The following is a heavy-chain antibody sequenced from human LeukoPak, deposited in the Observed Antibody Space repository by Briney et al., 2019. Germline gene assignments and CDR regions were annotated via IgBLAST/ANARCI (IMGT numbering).Heavy chain of an antibody. Sequence: GASVKVSCKASGYTFTGYYMHWVRQAPGQGLEWMGWINPNSGGTNYAQKFQGRVTMTRDTPISTAYMELRSLRSDDTAVYYCARVRDHYFDYWGQGTLVTVSS. V-gene: IGHV1-2*02. CDR3: ARVRDHYFDY. CDR1: GYTFTGYY. J-gene: IGHJ4*02. CDR2: INPNSGGT.